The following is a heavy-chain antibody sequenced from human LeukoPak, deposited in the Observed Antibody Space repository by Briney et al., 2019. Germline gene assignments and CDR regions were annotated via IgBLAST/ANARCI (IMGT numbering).Heavy chain of an antibody. J-gene: IGHJ1*01. CDR2: MKANSGDT. CDR3: ARGNCSGHACYTADFLQH. V-gene: IGHV1-8*01. D-gene: IGHD2-15*01. CDR1: GYTFGNYE. Sequence: GASVKVSCKAPGYTFGNYEINWVRQAPGQGLEWMGWMKANSGDTGYPEKFRGRVTMTRDTSVSTAYMELNSLRSEDTAVYYCARGNCSGHACYTADFLQHWGQGTLITVSS.